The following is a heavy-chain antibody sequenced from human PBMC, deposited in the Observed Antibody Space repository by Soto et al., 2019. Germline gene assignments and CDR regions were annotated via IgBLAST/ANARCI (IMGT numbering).Heavy chain of an antibody. CDR2: IKSKTDGGTT. J-gene: IGHJ6*03. Sequence: EVQLVESGGGLVKPGGSLRLSCAASGFTFSNAWMSWVRQAPGKGLEWVGRIKSKTDGGTTYYAAPVKGRFTISRDDSKNTLYLQMNSLKSDDTAVYYCTTGGGDYEGGHYYYMDVWGKGTTVTVSS. CDR3: TTGGGDYEGGHYYYMDV. CDR1: GFTFSNAW. D-gene: IGHD4-17*01. V-gene: IGHV3-15*01.